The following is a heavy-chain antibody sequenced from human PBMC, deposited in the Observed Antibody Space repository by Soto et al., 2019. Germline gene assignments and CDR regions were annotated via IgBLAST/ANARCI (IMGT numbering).Heavy chain of an antibody. Sequence: QLQLQESGPGLVKPSETLSLTCTVSGGSISSSSYYWGWIRQPPGKGLEWIGSIYYSGSTYYNPSLHSRVTISVDTLKNQFSLKLSSVTAADTAVYYWARHEGYFADRGSPYNWFDPWGQGTLVTVSS. V-gene: IGHV4-39*01. J-gene: IGHJ5*02. D-gene: IGHD3-9*01. CDR1: GGSISSSSYY. CDR2: IYYSGST. CDR3: ARHEGYFADRGSPYNWFDP.